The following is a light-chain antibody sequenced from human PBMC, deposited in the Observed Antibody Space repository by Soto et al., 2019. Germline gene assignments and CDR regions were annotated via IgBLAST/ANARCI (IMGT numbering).Light chain of an antibody. CDR3: QHYGGMWA. V-gene: IGKV1-5*01. CDR2: DAS. CDR1: QSISNR. Sequence: DIQMTQSPSTLSAPVGDRFTITCRASQSISNRLAWYQQKPGKAPKVLIYDASNLESGVPSRFSGSGSGTEFILTISSLQPDDFTTYYCQHYGGMWAFGQGTKVDIK. J-gene: IGKJ1*01.